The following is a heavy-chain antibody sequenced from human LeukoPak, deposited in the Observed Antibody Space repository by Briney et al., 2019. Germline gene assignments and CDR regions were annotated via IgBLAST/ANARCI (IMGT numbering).Heavy chain of an antibody. CDR2: IYYSGST. CDR1: GGSVSSGSYY. Sequence: SETLSLTCTVSGGSVSSGSYYWSWIRQPPGKGLEWIGYIYYSGSTNYNPSLKSRGTISVDTSKNQFSLKLSSVTAADTAVYYCARVYSNYDFDYWGQGTLVTVCS. CDR3: ARVYSNYDFDY. D-gene: IGHD4-11*01. V-gene: IGHV4-61*01. J-gene: IGHJ4*02.